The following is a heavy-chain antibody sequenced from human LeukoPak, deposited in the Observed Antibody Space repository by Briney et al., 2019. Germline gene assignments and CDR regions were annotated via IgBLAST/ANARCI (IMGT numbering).Heavy chain of an antibody. J-gene: IGHJ6*03. Sequence: GGSLGLSCAASGFTFSGSAMHWVRQASGKGLEWVGRIRSKANSYATAYAASVKGRFTISRDDSKNTLYLQMHSLRAEDTAVYYCARDPSRNYFHYFYYMDVWGKGTTVTVSS. CDR3: ARDPSRNYFHYFYYMDV. D-gene: IGHD4-11*01. CDR1: GFTFSGSA. V-gene: IGHV3-73*01. CDR2: IRSKANSYAT.